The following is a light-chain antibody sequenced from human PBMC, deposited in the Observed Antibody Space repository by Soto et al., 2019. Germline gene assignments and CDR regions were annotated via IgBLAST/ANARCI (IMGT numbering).Light chain of an antibody. CDR1: SSDVGGYHY. CDR3: SSYTSSTTYV. V-gene: IGLV2-14*01. CDR2: EVT. J-gene: IGLJ1*01. Sequence: QSALTQPASVSGSPGQSITISCTGTSSDVGGYHYVSWYQQYSGKAPKLMIYEVTNRPSGVSNRFSGSKSGNTASLTISGLQAEDEADYYCSSYTSSTTYVFGTGTKLTVL.